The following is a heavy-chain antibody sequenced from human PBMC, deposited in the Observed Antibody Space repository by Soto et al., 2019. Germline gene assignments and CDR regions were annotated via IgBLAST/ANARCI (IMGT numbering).Heavy chain of an antibody. Sequence: VGSLRLSCASSVFTFSSYSMNCVRQSPGKWLEWVSSISSSSSYIYYADSVKGRFTISRDNAKNSLYLQMNSLRAEDTAVYYCARVSRPSSEGYYYYGMEVWGQGTTVTVSS. V-gene: IGHV3-21*01. CDR3: ARVSRPSSEGYYYYGMEV. CDR1: VFTFSSYS. CDR2: ISSSSSYI. D-gene: IGHD6-19*01. J-gene: IGHJ6*01.